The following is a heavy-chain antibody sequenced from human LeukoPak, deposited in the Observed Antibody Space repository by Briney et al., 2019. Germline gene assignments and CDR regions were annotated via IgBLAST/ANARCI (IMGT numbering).Heavy chain of an antibody. J-gene: IGHJ4*02. CDR1: GFTFSSYA. CDR2: ISDNGGRT. Sequence: GGSLRLSCAASGFTFSSYAMHWVRQVTGKGLEYVSAISDNGGRTYYANSVKGRFTISRDNSKNTLYLQMGSLRAEDMALYYCATLTSGSYAHWGQGTLVTVSS. D-gene: IGHD1-26*01. CDR3: ATLTSGSYAH. V-gene: IGHV3-64*01.